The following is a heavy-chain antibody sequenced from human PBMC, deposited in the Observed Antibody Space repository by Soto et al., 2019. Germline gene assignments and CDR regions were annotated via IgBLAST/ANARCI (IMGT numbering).Heavy chain of an antibody. D-gene: IGHD3-22*01. J-gene: IGHJ5*02. CDR2: IYHSGST. V-gene: IGHV4-4*02. Sequence: QVQLQESGPGLVKPSGTLSLTCAVSGGSISSSNWWSWVRQPPGKGLEWIGEIYHSGSTNYNPSLKSRVTISVDKSKNQFALKLSYVTAADTAVYYCARPQAAYYDTTAYYSPWGQGTLVTVSS. CDR1: GGSISSSNW. CDR3: ARPQAAYYDTTAYYSP.